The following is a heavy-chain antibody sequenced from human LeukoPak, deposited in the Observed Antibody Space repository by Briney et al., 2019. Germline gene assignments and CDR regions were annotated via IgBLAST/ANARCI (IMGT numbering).Heavy chain of an antibody. D-gene: IGHD6-19*01. CDR3: ARRSIGWYMT. CDR2: IYYSGST. CDR1: GGSISSSSYY. Sequence: SETLSLTCTVSGGSISSSSYYWGWIRQPPGKGLEWIGSIYYSGSTYYNPSLKSRVTISVDTSKNQFSLKLSSVTAADMAVYYCARRSIGWYMTWGQGTLVTVSS. V-gene: IGHV4-39*01. J-gene: IGHJ5*02.